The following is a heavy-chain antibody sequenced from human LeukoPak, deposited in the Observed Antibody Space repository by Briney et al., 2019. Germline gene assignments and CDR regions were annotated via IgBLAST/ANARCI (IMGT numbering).Heavy chain of an antibody. CDR1: GHTLTELS. Sequence: GASVKVSCKVSGHTLTELSMHWVRQAPGKGLEWMGGFDPEDGETIYAQKFQGRVTMTEDTSTDTAYMELSSLRSEDTAVYYCARAILRYSSGWYPGYWGQGTLVTVSS. CDR3: ARAILRYSSGWYPGY. D-gene: IGHD6-19*01. J-gene: IGHJ4*02. V-gene: IGHV1-24*01. CDR2: FDPEDGET.